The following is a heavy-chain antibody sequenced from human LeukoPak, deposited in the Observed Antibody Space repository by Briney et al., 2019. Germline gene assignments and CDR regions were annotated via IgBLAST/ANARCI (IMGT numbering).Heavy chain of an antibody. CDR1: GGSISSSSYY. Sequence: SETLSLACTVSGGSISSSSYYWGWIRQPPGKGLEWIGSIYYSGSTYHNPSLKSRVTISVDTSKNQFSLKLSSVTAVDTAVYYCARDLPGHSGSYSDYFDYWGQGTLVTVSS. CDR3: ARDLPGHSGSYSDYFDY. D-gene: IGHD1-26*01. J-gene: IGHJ4*02. CDR2: IYYSGST. V-gene: IGHV4-39*07.